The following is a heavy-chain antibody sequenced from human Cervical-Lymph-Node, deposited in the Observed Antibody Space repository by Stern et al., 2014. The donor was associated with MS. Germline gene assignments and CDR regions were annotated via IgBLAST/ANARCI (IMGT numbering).Heavy chain of an antibody. CDR1: GFTFSNSW. CDR3: TTHKGYPDY. J-gene: IGHJ4*02. CDR2: IKRETDGGTT. V-gene: IGHV3-15*05. Sequence: EVQLEESGGGLVKPGGSLRLSCAASGFTFSNSWMTWVLQAPGKGLEWVVRIKRETDGGTTDYAAPVKGRFTISRDDSKNTLYLQMNSLKTEDTAVYYCTTHKGYPDYWGQGTLVTVSS. D-gene: IGHD5-18*01.